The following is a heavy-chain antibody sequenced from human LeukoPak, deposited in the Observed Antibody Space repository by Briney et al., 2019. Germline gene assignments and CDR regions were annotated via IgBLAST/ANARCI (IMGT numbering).Heavy chain of an antibody. Sequence: GGSLRLSCAASGFTFSSYWMHWVRQAPGKGLVWVSRINSDGSTTSHADSVKGRFTISRDNAKNTLYLQMNSLRAEDTAVYYCAKVIGVAGGDFDYWGQGTLVTVSS. CDR3: AKVIGVAGGDFDY. V-gene: IGHV3-74*01. J-gene: IGHJ4*02. CDR2: INSDGSTT. D-gene: IGHD6-19*01. CDR1: GFTFSSYW.